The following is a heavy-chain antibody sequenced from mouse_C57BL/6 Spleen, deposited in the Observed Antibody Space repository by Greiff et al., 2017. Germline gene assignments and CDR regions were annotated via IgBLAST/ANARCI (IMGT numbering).Heavy chain of an antibody. D-gene: IGHD2-4*01. Sequence: EVQLQQSGPVLVKPGASVKMSCKASGYTFTDYYMNWVKQSHGKGLEWIGVINPYNGGTSYNQKFKGKATLTVDKSSSTAYMELHSLTSEDSAVYYCARDGDYGGGYAMDYQGQGTSVTASS. CDR2: INPYNGGT. V-gene: IGHV1-19*01. CDR1: GYTFTDYY. J-gene: IGHJ4*01. CDR3: ARDGDYGGGYAMDY.